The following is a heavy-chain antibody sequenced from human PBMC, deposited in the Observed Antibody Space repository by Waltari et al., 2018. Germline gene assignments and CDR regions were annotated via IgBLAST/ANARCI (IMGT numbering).Heavy chain of an antibody. J-gene: IGHJ5*02. CDR3: ARVNLGLGIAAAGTGWFDP. D-gene: IGHD6-13*01. CDR2: IYYSGST. Sequence: QLQLQESGPGLVKPSETLSLTCTVSGGSISSSSYYWGWLRQPPGQGLEGIGSIYYSGSTYYNPSLKSRVTISVDTSKNQFSLKLSSVTAADTAVYYCARVNLGLGIAAAGTGWFDPWGQGTLVTVSS. CDR1: GGSISSSSYY. V-gene: IGHV4-39*01.